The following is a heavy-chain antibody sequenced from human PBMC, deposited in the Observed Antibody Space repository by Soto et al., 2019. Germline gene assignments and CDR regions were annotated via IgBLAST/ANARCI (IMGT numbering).Heavy chain of an antibody. Sequence: EVQLLESGGGLVQPGGSLRLSCAASGFTFSSYAMSWVRQAPGRGLEWVQVISGSGDSTYYAASVRGRFTISGDNSKNTLYLQMNSLRAEDTAVYYCAKDRDGAAAGPTKFYGMDVWGQGTTVTVSS. J-gene: IGHJ6*02. V-gene: IGHV3-23*01. CDR3: AKDRDGAAAGPTKFYGMDV. CDR2: ISGSGDST. CDR1: GFTFSSYA. D-gene: IGHD6-13*01.